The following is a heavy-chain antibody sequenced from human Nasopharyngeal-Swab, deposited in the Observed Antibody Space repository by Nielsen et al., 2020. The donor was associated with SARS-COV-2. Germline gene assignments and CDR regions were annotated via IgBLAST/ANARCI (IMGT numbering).Heavy chain of an antibody. CDR1: GFPFGEYS. V-gene: IGHV3-43*01. CDR2: INMDGTVT. CDR3: AKDKFTGYTHGWYFDS. D-gene: IGHD6-19*01. Sequence: GGSLRLSCTACGFPFGEYSMHWVRQAPGKGLEWVSLINMDGTVTYNADSVKGRFTISRENSKSSLYLQMNNLTTEDTALYYCAKDKFTGYTHGWYFDSWGQGTLVTVSS. J-gene: IGHJ4*02.